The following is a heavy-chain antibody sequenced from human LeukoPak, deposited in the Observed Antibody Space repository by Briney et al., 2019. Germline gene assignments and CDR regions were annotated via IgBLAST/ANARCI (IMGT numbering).Heavy chain of an antibody. V-gene: IGHV1-2*02. CDR2: INPNSGGT. CDR3: ARSARIAVAGGVLGY. D-gene: IGHD6-19*01. Sequence: ASVKVSCMASGYTFTGYYMHWVRQAPGQGLEWMGWINPNSGGTNYAQKFQGRVTMTRDTSISTAYMELSRLRSDDTAVYYCARSARIAVAGGVLGYWGQGTLVTVSS. J-gene: IGHJ4*02. CDR1: GYTFTGYY.